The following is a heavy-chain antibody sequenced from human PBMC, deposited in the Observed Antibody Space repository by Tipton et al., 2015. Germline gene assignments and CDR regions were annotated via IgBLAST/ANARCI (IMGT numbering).Heavy chain of an antibody. CDR1: GASVSSGPYY. J-gene: IGHJ4*02. V-gene: IGHV4-61*01. Sequence: TLSLTCTVSGASVSSGPYYWSWIRQPPGKGLQWIGYISYTETSHYNPSLKSRVTMSRDTSKNQFSLKLTSVTAADTAVYYCARGYTDFDYWGQGTLVTVSS. CDR2: ISYTETS. CDR3: ARGYTDFDY. D-gene: IGHD5-24*01.